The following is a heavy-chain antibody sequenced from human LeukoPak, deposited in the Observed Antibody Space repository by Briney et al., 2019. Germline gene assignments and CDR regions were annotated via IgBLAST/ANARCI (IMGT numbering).Heavy chain of an antibody. Sequence: GGSLRLSCAASGFTFSSYWMSWVRQAPGKGLEWVSYISSSSSYTNYADSVKGRFTISRDNAKNSLYLQMNSLRAEDTAVYYCARDTWIDLPRGPDPDDYWGQGTLVTVSS. J-gene: IGHJ4*02. D-gene: IGHD2-21*01. CDR1: GFTFSSYW. CDR3: ARDTWIDLPRGPDPDDY. CDR2: ISSSSSYT. V-gene: IGHV3-21*05.